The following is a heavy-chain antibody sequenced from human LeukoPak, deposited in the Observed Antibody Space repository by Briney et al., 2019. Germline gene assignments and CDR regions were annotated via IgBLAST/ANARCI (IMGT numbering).Heavy chain of an antibody. CDR2: ISAYNGNT. CDR3: ARELGAAYSSINWFDP. Sequence: ASVKVSCKASGYTFTSYGISWVRQAPGQGLEWMGWISAYNGNTNYAQKLQGRVTMTTDTSTSTAYMELSSLRSEDTAVYYCARELGAAYSSINWFDPWGQGTLVTVSS. D-gene: IGHD6-19*01. CDR1: GYTFTSYG. V-gene: IGHV1-18*01. J-gene: IGHJ5*02.